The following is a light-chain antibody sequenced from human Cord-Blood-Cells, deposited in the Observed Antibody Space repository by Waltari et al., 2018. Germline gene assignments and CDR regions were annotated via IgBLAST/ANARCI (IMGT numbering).Light chain of an antibody. Sequence: EMVLTQSPGTLSLSPGERATLSSRASQSVSSRYLAGYQQKPRQSPRLLIYGASSRATCIPDRFSGSGSGTDFTLTISSLEPEVFAVYYCQQYGSSPPITFGQGTKLEIK. J-gene: IGKJ2*01. CDR3: QQYGSSPPIT. CDR1: QSVSSRY. V-gene: IGKV3-20*01. CDR2: GAS.